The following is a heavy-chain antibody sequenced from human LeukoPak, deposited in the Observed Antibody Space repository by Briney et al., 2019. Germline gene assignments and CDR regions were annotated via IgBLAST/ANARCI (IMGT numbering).Heavy chain of an antibody. Sequence: PGGSLRLSCAASGFTVSSNYMSWVRQAPGKGLEWVSVIYSGGKTHYADSVKGRFTISRDNSKNTLYLQMNSLRAEDTAVYYCAKAMVRGKGYYMDVWGKGTTVTVSS. D-gene: IGHD3-10*01. CDR3: AKAMVRGKGYYMDV. CDR1: GFTVSSNY. CDR2: IYSGGKT. V-gene: IGHV3-53*01. J-gene: IGHJ6*03.